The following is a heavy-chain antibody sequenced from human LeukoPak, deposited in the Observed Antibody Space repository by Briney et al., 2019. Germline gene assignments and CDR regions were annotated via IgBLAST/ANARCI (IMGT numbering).Heavy chain of an antibody. CDR2: ISGSNGNT. CDR3: AGSGRGTYYYFDL. D-gene: IGHD5-12*01. Sequence: ASVKVSCQASGYMFTRYGISWVRQAPGQGLEWVGWISGSNGNTNYAQKFLGRVTMTADTSTGTAYMELKSLTSADTAVYYCAGSGRGTYYYFDLWGQGTLVTVSS. V-gene: IGHV1-18*01. CDR1: GYMFTRYG. J-gene: IGHJ4*02.